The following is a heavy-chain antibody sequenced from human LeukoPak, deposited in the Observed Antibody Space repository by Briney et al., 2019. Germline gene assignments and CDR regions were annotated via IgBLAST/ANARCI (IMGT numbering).Heavy chain of an antibody. Sequence: ASVKVSCKASGYTFTSYAMHWVRQAPGQRLEWMGWINAGNGNTKYSQKFQGRVTITRDTSASTAYMELSSLRSEGTAVYYCARAPYTASNYDSSGYYGYWGQGTLVTVSS. V-gene: IGHV1-3*01. CDR1: GYTFTSYA. CDR2: INAGNGNT. J-gene: IGHJ4*02. D-gene: IGHD3-22*01. CDR3: ARAPYTASNYDSSGYYGY.